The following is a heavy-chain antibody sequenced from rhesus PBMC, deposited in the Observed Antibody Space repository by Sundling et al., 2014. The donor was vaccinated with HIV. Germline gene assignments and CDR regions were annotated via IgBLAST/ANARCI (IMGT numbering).Heavy chain of an antibody. J-gene: IGHJ4*01. D-gene: IGHD2-15*01. CDR1: GGSISGFS. Sequence: QVQLQESGPGLVKPSETLSLTCAVSGGSISGFSWSWIRLPPGKGLEWVGYIGGSSGNTYYQSSLKSRVTISTDTSRNQFSLKLNSVTAADTAVYYCARAAIGVVELTAPLRSFDYWGQGVLVTVSS. CDR2: IGGSSGNT. CDR3: ARAAIGVVELTAPLRSFDY. V-gene: IGHV4-165*01.